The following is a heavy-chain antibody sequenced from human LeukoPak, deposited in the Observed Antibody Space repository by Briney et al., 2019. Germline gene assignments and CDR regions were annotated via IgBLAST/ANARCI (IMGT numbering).Heavy chain of an antibody. CDR3: ARGKYSSSSDPSTLNWFDP. J-gene: IGHJ5*02. V-gene: IGHV4-39*07. CDR2: IYYSGST. Sequence: PSETLSLTCTVSGGSISSSSYYWGWIRQPPGKGLEWIGSIYYSGSTYYNPSLKSRVTISVDTSKNQFSLKLSSVTAADTAVYYCARGKYSSSSDPSTLNWFDPWGQGTLVTVSS. CDR1: GGSISSSSYY. D-gene: IGHD6-6*01.